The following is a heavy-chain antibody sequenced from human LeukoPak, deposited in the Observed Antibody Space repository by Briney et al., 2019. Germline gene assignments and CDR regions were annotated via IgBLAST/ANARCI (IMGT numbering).Heavy chain of an antibody. J-gene: IGHJ5*02. Sequence: SVKVSCKASGGTFSSYAISWVRQAPGQGLEWMGGIIPIFGTANYAQKFQGRVTITADESTSTAYMELSSLRSEDTAVYYCAKYGSGINNWFDPWGQGTLVTVSS. CDR1: GGTFSSYA. CDR3: AKYGSGINNWFDP. D-gene: IGHD3-10*01. CDR2: IIPIFGTA. V-gene: IGHV1-69*13.